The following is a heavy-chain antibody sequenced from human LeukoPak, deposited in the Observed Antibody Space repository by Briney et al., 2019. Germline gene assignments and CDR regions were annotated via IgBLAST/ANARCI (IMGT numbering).Heavy chain of an antibody. D-gene: IGHD2-21*01. CDR1: GYTFSNYG. CDR2: IAVYNANT. V-gene: IGHV1-18*01. Sequence: ASAKVSCKASGYTFSNYGISWVRQAPGQGLEWMGWIAVYNANTNYAQNLQDRVTMTTDTATSTAYMELRSLRSDDTAMYYCARDFAGFFDYWGQGTLVTVSS. CDR3: ARDFAGFFDY. J-gene: IGHJ4*02.